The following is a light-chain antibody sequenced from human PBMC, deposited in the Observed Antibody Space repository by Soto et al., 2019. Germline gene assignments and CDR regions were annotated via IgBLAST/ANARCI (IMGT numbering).Light chain of an antibody. CDR1: QSVTSNF. V-gene: IGKV3-20*01. CDR2: GAS. CDR3: QQYGRSPLMYT. Sequence: EIVLTQSPGTLSWSPGERATLSCRASQSVTSNFLAWYQQKPGQAPRLLIYGASTRAAGVPDRFSGSGSGTDFTLTITRLEPEDFAVYYCQQYGRSPLMYTFGQGTKV. J-gene: IGKJ2*01.